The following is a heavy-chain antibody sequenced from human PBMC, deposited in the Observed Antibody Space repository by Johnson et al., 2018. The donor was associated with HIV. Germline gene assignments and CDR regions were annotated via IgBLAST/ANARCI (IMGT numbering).Heavy chain of an antibody. CDR1: GFTFSSYG. D-gene: IGHD3-16*01. J-gene: IGHJ3*01. Sequence: VQLLESGGGVVQPGRSLRLSCAASGFTFSSYGMLWVRQAPGKGLEWVAFIRYDGSDKNYVESLKGRFTISRDNSKNTLYLQMNSLRAEDTAVYYCAKSTYDNTWFDAFDVWGQGTMVTVSS. CDR3: AKSTYDNTWFDAFDV. V-gene: IGHV3-30*02. CDR2: IRYDGSDK.